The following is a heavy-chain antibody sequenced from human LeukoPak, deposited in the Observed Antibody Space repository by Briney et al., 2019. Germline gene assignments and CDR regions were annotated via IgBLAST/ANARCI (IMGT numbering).Heavy chain of an antibody. V-gene: IGHV3-33*01. Sequence: QTGGSLRLSCAASAFTFSSYGMHWVRQAPGKGLEWVAVIWYDGSNKYYADSVKGRFTISRDNSKNTLYLQMNSLRAEDTAVYYCAREVDLVGFDYWGQGTLVTVSS. CDR1: AFTFSSYG. CDR2: IWYDGSNK. J-gene: IGHJ4*02. D-gene: IGHD2-8*02. CDR3: AREVDLVGFDY.